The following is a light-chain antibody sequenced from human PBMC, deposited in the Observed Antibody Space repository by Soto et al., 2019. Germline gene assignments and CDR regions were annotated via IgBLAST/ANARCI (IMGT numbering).Light chain of an antibody. Sequence: AIQLTQSPSSLSASVGDRVTITCRASQGIRNDLDWYQQKPGKAPKLLIYAASSLQSGVPSRFSGSGSGTDFTLTISCLQPEDFATYYCLQDYNYPRTFGQGTKVEIK. J-gene: IGKJ1*01. CDR3: LQDYNYPRT. CDR2: AAS. CDR1: QGIRND. V-gene: IGKV1-6*01.